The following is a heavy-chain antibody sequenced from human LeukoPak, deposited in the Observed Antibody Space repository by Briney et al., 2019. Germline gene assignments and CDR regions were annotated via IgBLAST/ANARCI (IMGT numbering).Heavy chain of an antibody. D-gene: IGHD3-22*01. V-gene: IGHV3-66*04. CDR3: ARHYYDSDGYIHDAFDI. CDR1: GFIVSSNS. J-gene: IGHJ3*02. Sequence: GGSLRLSCAASGFIVSSNSMSWVRQAPGRGLEWVSVIHSGGNAYYADSAKGRFTISRDNSKNTLYLHMNSLRAADTAVYYCARHYYDSDGYIHDAFDIWGQGTMVTVSS. CDR2: IHSGGNA.